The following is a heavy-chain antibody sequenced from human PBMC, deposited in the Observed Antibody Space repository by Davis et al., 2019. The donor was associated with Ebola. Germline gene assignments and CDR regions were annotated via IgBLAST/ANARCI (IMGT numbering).Heavy chain of an antibody. CDR1: GGSVSSGGYY. CDR3: ARHARGVTTDWSDP. V-gene: IGHV4-39*01. J-gene: IGHJ5*02. CDR2: IYYTGST. Sequence: SETLSLTCTVSGGSVSSGGYYWDWIRQPPGKGLEWIGSIYYTGSTYYNPSLKSRVIMSVDTSKNQFSLKLSSVTAADTAVYYCARHARGVTTDWSDPWGQGTLVTVSS. D-gene: IGHD3-10*01.